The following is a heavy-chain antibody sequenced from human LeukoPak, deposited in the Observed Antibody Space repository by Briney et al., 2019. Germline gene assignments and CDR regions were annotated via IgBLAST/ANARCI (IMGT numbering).Heavy chain of an antibody. CDR2: IRYDGSNK. D-gene: IGHD1-26*01. Sequence: PGGSLRLSCAASGFTFSSYGMHWVRQAPGKGLEWVAFIRYDGSNKYYADSVKGRFTISRDNSKNTLYLQMNSLRAEDTAVYYCAKDSIVGARSGYFDYWGQGTLVTVSS. V-gene: IGHV3-30*02. J-gene: IGHJ4*02. CDR3: AKDSIVGARSGYFDY. CDR1: GFTFSSYG.